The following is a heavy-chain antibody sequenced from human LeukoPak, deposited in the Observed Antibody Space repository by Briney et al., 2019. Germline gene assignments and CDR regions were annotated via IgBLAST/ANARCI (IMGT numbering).Heavy chain of an antibody. V-gene: IGHV3-23*01. CDR2: ISGSGGST. D-gene: IGHD6-19*01. CDR1: GFDFSSYG. CDR3: AREDSSGLDY. J-gene: IGHJ4*02. Sequence: GGSLRLSCAISGFDFSSYGMNWVRQAPGKGLEWVSAISGSGGSTYYADSVKGRFTISRDNAKNSLYLQMNSLRAEDTAIYYCAREDSSGLDYWGQGTLVTVSS.